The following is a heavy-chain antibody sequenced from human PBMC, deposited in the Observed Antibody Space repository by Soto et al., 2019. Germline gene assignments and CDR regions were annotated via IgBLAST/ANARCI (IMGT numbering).Heavy chain of an antibody. V-gene: IGHV1-8*01. J-gene: IGHJ3*02. D-gene: IGHD3-22*01. CDR1: GYTFTSYD. Sequence: GASVKVSCKASGYTFTSYDINWVRQATGQGLGWMGWMNPNSGNTGYAQKFQGRVTMTRNTSISTAYMELSSLRSEDTAVYYCARGFYYYDSSGYVDDAFDIWGQGTMVTVSS. CDR2: MNPNSGNT. CDR3: ARGFYYYDSSGYVDDAFDI.